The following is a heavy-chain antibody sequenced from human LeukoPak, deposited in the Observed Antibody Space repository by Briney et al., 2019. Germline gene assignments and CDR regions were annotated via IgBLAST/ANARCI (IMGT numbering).Heavy chain of an antibody. Sequence: ASVKVSCKASGDTFSSYAISWVRHAPGQGLEWMGGIIPILSTTNDAQKFQGRVTITADDSTSTAYMELSSLRSEDTDVYYCARVAGYYDSSGYYRDAFDIWGQGTMVTVSS. V-gene: IGHV1-69*13. J-gene: IGHJ3*02. CDR2: IIPILSTT. CDR3: ARVAGYYDSSGYYRDAFDI. CDR1: GDTFSSYA. D-gene: IGHD3-22*01.